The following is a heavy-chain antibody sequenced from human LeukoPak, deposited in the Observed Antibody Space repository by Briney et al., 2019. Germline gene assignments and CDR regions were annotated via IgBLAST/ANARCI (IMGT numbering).Heavy chain of an antibody. Sequence: GGSLRLSCGASGFTFSTYWMSWVRQAPGKGLEWVGNIRQDGGEKNYVGSVKGRFTISRDNSKNTLYLQMNSLRAEDTAVYYCAKGLGYCSSTSCYGVDAFDIWGQGTMVTVSS. CDR2: IRQDGGEK. CDR1: GFTFSTYW. V-gene: IGHV3-7*01. D-gene: IGHD2-2*01. CDR3: AKGLGYCSSTSCYGVDAFDI. J-gene: IGHJ3*02.